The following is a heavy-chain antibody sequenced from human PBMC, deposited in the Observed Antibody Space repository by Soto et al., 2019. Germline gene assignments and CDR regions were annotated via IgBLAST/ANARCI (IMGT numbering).Heavy chain of an antibody. CDR1: GDSISGSPYF. Sequence: QLQLQESGPGLVMPSETLSLTCTVSGDSISGSPYFWGWIRQPPGKRLGWIGSIFYDGYTLSTPSVRRRVTISVDTPKNQFSLKLASVAAADTATYFCARLQAAVPHYWGQGTLVTVSS. V-gene: IGHV4-39*01. CDR3: ARLQAAVPHY. CDR2: IFYDGYT. J-gene: IGHJ4*02. D-gene: IGHD6-13*01.